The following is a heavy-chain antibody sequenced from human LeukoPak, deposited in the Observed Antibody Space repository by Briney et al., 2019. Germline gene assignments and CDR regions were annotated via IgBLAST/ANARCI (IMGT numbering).Heavy chain of an antibody. D-gene: IGHD1-26*01. CDR3: ARVANSGSYYGGKMYFDY. CDR1: GGSFSGYY. J-gene: IGHJ4*02. Sequence: SETLSLTCAVYGGSFSGYYWSWIRQPPGKGLEWIGEINHSGSTNYNPSLKSRVTISVDTSKNQFSLKLSSVTAADTAVYYCARVANSGSYYGGKMYFDYWGQGTLVTVSS. CDR2: INHSGST. V-gene: IGHV4-34*01.